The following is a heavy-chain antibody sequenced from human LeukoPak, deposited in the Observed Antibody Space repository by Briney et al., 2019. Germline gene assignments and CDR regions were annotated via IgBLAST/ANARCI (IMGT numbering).Heavy chain of an antibody. CDR3: ARVSSSGYYYTYYFDY. D-gene: IGHD3-22*01. CDR2: INEDGSVK. CDR1: GFTFTSYW. J-gene: IGHJ4*02. Sequence: GGSLRLSCAASGFTFTSYWMTWVRQAPGKGLEWLTNINEDGSVKHYVDSVRGRFTISRDNAKSSLYLQMNSLRAEDTAVYYCARVSSSGYYYTYYFDYWGQGTLVTVSS. V-gene: IGHV3-7*03.